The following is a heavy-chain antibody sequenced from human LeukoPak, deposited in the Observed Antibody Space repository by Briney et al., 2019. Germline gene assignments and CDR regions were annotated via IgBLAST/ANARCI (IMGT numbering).Heavy chain of an antibody. D-gene: IGHD3-10*01. J-gene: IGHJ4*02. CDR1: GYTFTSYG. CDR3: ARDKGILLWFGELSNSDY. Sequence: ASVKVSCKASGYTFTSYGISWVRQAPGQGLEWMGWISAYNGNTNYAQKLQGRVTMTTDTSTSTAYMELRSLRSDDTAVYYCARDKGILLWFGELSNSDYWGQGTLVTVSS. CDR2: ISAYNGNT. V-gene: IGHV1-18*04.